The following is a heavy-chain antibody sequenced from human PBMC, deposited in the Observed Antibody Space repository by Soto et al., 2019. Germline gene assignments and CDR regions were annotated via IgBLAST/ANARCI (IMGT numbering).Heavy chain of an antibody. CDR1: GDSVSSNSAA. CDR3: ARDFAAAGPYYYYYYGMDV. CDR2: TYYRSKWFN. Sequence: QTLSLTCAISGDSVSSNSAAWNWIRQSPSRGLEWLGRTYYRSKWFNDYAVSLKSRITINPDTSKNQFSLQLKSVTPEDTAVYFCARDFAAAGPYYYYYYGMDVWGQGTTVTVSS. J-gene: IGHJ6*02. V-gene: IGHV6-1*01. D-gene: IGHD6-13*01.